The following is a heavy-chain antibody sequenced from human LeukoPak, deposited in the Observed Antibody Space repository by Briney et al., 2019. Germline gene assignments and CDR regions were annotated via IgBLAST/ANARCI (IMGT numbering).Heavy chain of an antibody. CDR3: ARGFLGGTDQYFDS. V-gene: IGHV3-23*01. CDR1: GFTLSTYA. Sequence: GGSLRLSCAASGFTLSTYAMNWVRQAPAKGLEWVSTIGGGGPTTDYADSVKDRFTISRDNSKNTLYLQMNSLRAEDTAVYFCARGFLGGTDQYFDSWGQGTLVTVSS. CDR2: IGGGGPTT. D-gene: IGHD6-19*01. J-gene: IGHJ4*02.